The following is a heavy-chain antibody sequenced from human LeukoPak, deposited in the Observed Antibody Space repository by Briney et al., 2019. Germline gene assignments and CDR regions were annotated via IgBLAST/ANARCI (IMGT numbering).Heavy chain of an antibody. D-gene: IGHD3-22*01. Sequence: ASVKVSCKASGYTFTVYYMHCGRQAPGQGLEWMVLINPNSGGTNYEQKFQGRVTMTMDTSISTAYMELSRLRSDDTAVYYCARTMIVVVPPDYWGQGTLVTVSS. CDR2: INPNSGGT. J-gene: IGHJ4*02. CDR1: GYTFTVYY. CDR3: ARTMIVVVPPDY. V-gene: IGHV1-2*02.